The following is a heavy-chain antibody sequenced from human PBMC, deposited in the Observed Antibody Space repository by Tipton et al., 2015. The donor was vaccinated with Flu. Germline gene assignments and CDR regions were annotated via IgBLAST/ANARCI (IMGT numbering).Heavy chain of an antibody. V-gene: IGHV4-61*02. CDR3: AIGKFDESAREGFFGS. Sequence: TLSLTCTVSGVSISGGGYYWSWIRQSAGKGVEWNGRIYPSGGTEYNPNLKSRFTISRDTSKIEFSLRVSSVTAADTAVYYCAIGKFDESAREGFFGSWGQGILITVSS. J-gene: IGHJ5*02. D-gene: IGHD5-24*01. CDR1: GVSISGGGYY. CDR2: IYPSGGT.